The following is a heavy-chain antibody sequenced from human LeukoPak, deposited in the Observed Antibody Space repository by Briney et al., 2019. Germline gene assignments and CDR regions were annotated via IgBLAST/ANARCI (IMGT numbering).Heavy chain of an antibody. CDR3: ATLGGHSLAAQNGY. D-gene: IGHD3-16*01. J-gene: IGHJ4*02. Sequence: VASVKVSCKTSGYTFTGCFMHWVRQAPGQGLEWMGWIDPKSGATNYAQKFQGRVTMTRDTSINTVYMELTTLRSDGTAIYYGATLGGHSLAAQNGYWGQGTLVTVSS. V-gene: IGHV1-2*02. CDR1: GYTFTGCF. CDR2: IDPKSGAT.